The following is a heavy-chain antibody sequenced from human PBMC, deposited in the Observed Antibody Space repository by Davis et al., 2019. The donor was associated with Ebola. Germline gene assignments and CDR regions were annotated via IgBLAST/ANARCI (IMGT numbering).Heavy chain of an antibody. CDR3: AKDRTYGGYDLAMAGLFDY. Sequence: GGSLRLSCTASGFTFSSFAMSWLRQLLGKGPEWVSGISDTGSSTYYADSVKGRFTISRDNSKNTLYLQMNSLRAEDTAVYYCAKDRTYGGYDLAMAGLFDYWGQGTLVTVSS. J-gene: IGHJ4*02. CDR2: ISDTGSST. D-gene: IGHD5-12*01. V-gene: IGHV3-23*01. CDR1: GFTFSSFA.